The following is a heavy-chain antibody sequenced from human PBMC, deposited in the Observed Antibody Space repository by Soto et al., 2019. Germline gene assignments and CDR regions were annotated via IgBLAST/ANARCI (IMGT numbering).Heavy chain of an antibody. CDR1: GFTFSNYA. V-gene: IGHV3-23*01. CDR2: LSGNSDTT. Sequence: GGSLRLSCAASGFTFSNYAMTWVRQAPGKGLEWVAALSGNSDTTYHADSVKGRFTISRDNSKNTLYLQMNSLRADDTALYYCAKDLFGSSDFFDHWGQGTLVTVSS. CDR3: AKDLFGSSDFFDH. J-gene: IGHJ4*02. D-gene: IGHD6-6*01.